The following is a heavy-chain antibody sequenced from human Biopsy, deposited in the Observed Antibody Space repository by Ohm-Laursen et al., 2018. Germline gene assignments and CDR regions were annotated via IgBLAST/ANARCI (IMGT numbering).Heavy chain of an antibody. V-gene: IGHV1-2*06. CDR2: ISPKSGDT. D-gene: IGHD6-19*01. CDR3: ALQSVAQMKNFDY. Sequence: SVKVSCKASGFSFTGYYIHWVRQAPGQGLEWMGRISPKSGDTNYAHKFQGSITMTRDTSMSTAYMEMSRLRCDDTAVYYCALQSVAQMKNFDYWGQGTLVTVSS. CDR1: GFSFTGYY. J-gene: IGHJ4*02.